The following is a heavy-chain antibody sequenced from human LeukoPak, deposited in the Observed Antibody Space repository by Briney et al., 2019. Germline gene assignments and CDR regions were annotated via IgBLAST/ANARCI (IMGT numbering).Heavy chain of an antibody. D-gene: IGHD7-27*01. CDR1: GFTFSSYG. CDR2: IWYDGSNK. V-gene: IGHV3-33*01. Sequence: GGSLRLSCAASGFTFSSYGMHWVRQAPGKGLEGVAVIWYDGSNKYYADSVKGRFTISRDNYKNTLYLQMNSLRAEDSAVYYCARMMGTFIDYWGQGTLVTVSS. CDR3: ARMMGTFIDY. J-gene: IGHJ4*02.